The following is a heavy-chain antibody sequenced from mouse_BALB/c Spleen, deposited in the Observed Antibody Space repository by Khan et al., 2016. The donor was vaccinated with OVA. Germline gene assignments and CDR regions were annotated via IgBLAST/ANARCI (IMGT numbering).Heavy chain of an antibody. J-gene: IGHJ3*01. D-gene: IGHD2-1*01. Sequence: EVELVESGGGLVQPGGSRKLACAASGFTFSSFGMHWVRQAPEKGLEWVAYISSDSITLYYADTVKGRFTISRDNPRNTLFLQMTSLRSEDTAMYYCARGNCAWFAYWGQGTLVTVSA. V-gene: IGHV5-17*02. CDR2: ISSDSITL. CDR1: GFTFSSFG. CDR3: ARGNCAWFAY.